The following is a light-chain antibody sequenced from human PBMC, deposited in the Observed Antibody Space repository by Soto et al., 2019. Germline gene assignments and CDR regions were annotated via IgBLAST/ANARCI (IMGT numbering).Light chain of an antibody. Sequence: IVMTQFPAILSVSPGERFTLSCRASQSVSSNLAWYQQKPGQSPRLLIYGASTRATGIPTRFSGSGSGTDFTLTISRLEPEDFAVYYCQPYGSSPLTVGAGTQVEIK. J-gene: IGKJ4*01. CDR1: QSVSSN. CDR3: QPYGSSPLT. V-gene: IGKV3-15*01. CDR2: GAS.